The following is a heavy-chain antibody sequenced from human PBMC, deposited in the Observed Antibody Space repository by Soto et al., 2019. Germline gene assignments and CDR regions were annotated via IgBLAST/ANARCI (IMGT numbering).Heavy chain of an antibody. CDR1: GGSISSYY. Sequence: PSETLSLTCVVSGGSISSYYWSWIRQPPGKGLEWIGYVHYSGTTNYNPSLKSRVTMSVDTSKNQFSLKLRSVTAADTAVYYCARGKIIGPWGQGTLVTVSS. J-gene: IGHJ5*02. D-gene: IGHD3-3*01. V-gene: IGHV4-59*01. CDR3: ARGKIIGP. CDR2: VHYSGTT.